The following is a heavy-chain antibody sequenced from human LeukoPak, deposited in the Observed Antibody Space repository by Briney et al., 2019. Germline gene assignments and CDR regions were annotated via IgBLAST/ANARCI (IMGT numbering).Heavy chain of an antibody. J-gene: IGHJ4*02. CDR2: ISAYNGNT. V-gene: IGHV1-18*01. CDR3: ARGGEDTAMVELDY. CDR1: RYTLTTYG. D-gene: IGHD5-18*01. Sequence: ASVKVSRTASRYTLTTYGISWVRQAPGQGLEWMGWISAYNGNTNYPRKLQGRVTMTTDTSTSTAYMELRSLRSDDTAVYYCARGGEDTAMVELDYWGQGTLVTVSS.